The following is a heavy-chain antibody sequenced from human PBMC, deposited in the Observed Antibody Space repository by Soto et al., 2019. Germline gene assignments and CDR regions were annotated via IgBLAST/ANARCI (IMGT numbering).Heavy chain of an antibody. CDR3: ARAITMVRGRLDY. V-gene: IGHV3-48*02. Sequence: EVQLVESGGGLVQPGGSLRLSCAASGFTFSSYSMNWVRQAPGKGLEWVSYISSSSSTIYYADSVKGRFTISRDNAKKSLYLQINSLRDEDTAVYYCARAITMVRGRLDYWGQGTLVTVSS. CDR2: ISSSSSTI. J-gene: IGHJ4*02. CDR1: GFTFSSYS. D-gene: IGHD3-10*01.